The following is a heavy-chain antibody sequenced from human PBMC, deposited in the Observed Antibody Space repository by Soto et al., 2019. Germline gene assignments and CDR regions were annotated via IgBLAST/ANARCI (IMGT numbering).Heavy chain of an antibody. Sequence: SETLSLTCTVSGGSISSYYWSWIRQPPGKGLEWIGYIYYSGSTNYNPSLKSRVTISIDTSKNQFSLKLSSVTAADTAVYYCARDLWGYCGTDCYPLDVWGQGTTVTVSS. CDR2: IYYSGST. CDR1: GGSISSYY. CDR3: ARDLWGYCGTDCYPLDV. D-gene: IGHD2-21*02. J-gene: IGHJ6*02. V-gene: IGHV4-59*01.